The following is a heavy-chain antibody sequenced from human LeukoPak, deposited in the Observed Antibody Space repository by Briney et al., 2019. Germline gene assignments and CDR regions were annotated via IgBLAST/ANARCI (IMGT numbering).Heavy chain of an antibody. CDR2: IIPIFGTA. CDR1: GGTFSSYA. Sequence: SVKVSCKASGGTFSSYAISWVRQAPGQGLEWMGGIIPIFGTANYAQKFQGRVTITTDESTSTAYMELSSLRSEDTAVYYCARPSVIAAAGDFDAFDIWGQGTMVTVSS. V-gene: IGHV1-69*05. CDR3: ARPSVIAAAGDFDAFDI. D-gene: IGHD6-13*01. J-gene: IGHJ3*02.